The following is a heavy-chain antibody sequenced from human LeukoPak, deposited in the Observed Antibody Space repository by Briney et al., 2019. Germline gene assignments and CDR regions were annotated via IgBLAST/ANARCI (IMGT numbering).Heavy chain of an antibody. V-gene: IGHV1-18*01. CDR3: AREEADWDYGDYSGFDY. J-gene: IGHJ4*02. CDR1: GYTFTSYG. Sequence: ASVKVSCKASGYTFTSYGISWVRQAPGQGLEWMGWISAYNGNTNYAQKLQGRVTMTTDTSTSTAYMELSSLRSEDTAVYYCAREEADWDYGDYSGFDYWGQGTLVTVSS. D-gene: IGHD4-17*01. CDR2: ISAYNGNT.